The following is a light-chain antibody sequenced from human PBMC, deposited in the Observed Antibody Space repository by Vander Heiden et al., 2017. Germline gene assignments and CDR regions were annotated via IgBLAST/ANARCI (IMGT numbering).Light chain of an antibody. CDR1: QSISSY. CDR3: QQSSSTPLT. J-gene: IGKJ4*01. CDR2: AAS. V-gene: IGKV1-39*01. Sequence: DIQMTQSPSSLSASVGDRVTITCRASQSISSYLNWYQQKPGKAPKLLIYAASSMQSGVPSRFSGSGSGTDFTLTISRLQPEDVATYYCQQSSSTPLTFGGGTKVEIK.